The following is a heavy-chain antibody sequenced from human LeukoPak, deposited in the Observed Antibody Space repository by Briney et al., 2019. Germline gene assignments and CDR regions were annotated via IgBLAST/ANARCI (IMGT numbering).Heavy chain of an antibody. V-gene: IGHV3-23*01. J-gene: IGHJ6*03. CDR1: GFTFSSYG. CDR3: ARVRTQLELRYYYYYYMDV. Sequence: GGSLRLSCAASGFTFSSYGMSWVRRAPGKGPEWVSGISGSGGNTYYADSVKGRFTISRDNSKNTLYLQMNSLRAEDTAVYYCARVRTQLELRYYYYYYMDVWGKGTTVTVSS. CDR2: ISGSGGNT. D-gene: IGHD1-7*01.